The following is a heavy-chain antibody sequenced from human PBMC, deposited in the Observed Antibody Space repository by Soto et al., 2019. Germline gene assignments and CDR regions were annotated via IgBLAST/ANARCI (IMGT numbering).Heavy chain of an antibody. CDR3: ARADGWTGAFDY. J-gene: IGHJ4*02. CDR2: IYYSGST. CDR1: GGSISSYY. V-gene: IGHV4-59*08. Sequence: SETLSLTCTVSGGSISSYYWSWIRQPPGKGLEWIGYIYYSGSTNYNPSLKSRVTISVDTSKNQFSLKLSSVTAADTAVYYCARADGWTGAFDYWGQGTLVTVSS. D-gene: IGHD6-19*01.